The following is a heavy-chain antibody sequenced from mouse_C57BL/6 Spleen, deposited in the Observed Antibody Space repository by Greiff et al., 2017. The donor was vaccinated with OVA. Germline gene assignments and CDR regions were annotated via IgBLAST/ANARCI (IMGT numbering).Heavy chain of an antibody. Sequence: VQLQQSGAELVRPGTSVKVSCEASGYAFTNYLIEWVKQRPGQGLEWIGVINPGSGGTNYNEKFKGKATLTADKSSSTAYMQLSSLTSEDSAVYFCARSGDGYYGGFAYWGQGTLVTVSA. J-gene: IGHJ3*01. CDR2: INPGSGGT. CDR3: ARSGDGYYGGFAY. V-gene: IGHV1-54*01. D-gene: IGHD2-3*01. CDR1: GYAFTNYL.